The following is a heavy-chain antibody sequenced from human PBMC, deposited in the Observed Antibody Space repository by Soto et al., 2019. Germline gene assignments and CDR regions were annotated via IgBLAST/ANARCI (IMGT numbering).Heavy chain of an antibody. CDR3: GRGGQGLADY. D-gene: IGHD3-16*01. V-gene: IGHV3-74*01. J-gene: IGHJ4*02. CDR1: GFTFSSYW. Sequence: EVQLVESGGGLVPPGGSLRLSCAASGFTFSSYWMHWVRQAPGKGLVWVSRIDPGPTRTNYADSVEGRFTVSRDDAKNTLHLQMDSLRPEDTDVYYCGRGGQGLADYWGQGTLVTVSS. CDR2: IDPGPTRT.